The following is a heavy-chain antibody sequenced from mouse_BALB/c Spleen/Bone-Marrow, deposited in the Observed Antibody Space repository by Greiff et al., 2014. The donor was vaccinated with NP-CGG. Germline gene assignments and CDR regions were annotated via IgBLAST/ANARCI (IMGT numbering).Heavy chain of an antibody. CDR1: GFTFSSFG. J-gene: IGHJ4*01. V-gene: IGHV5-17*02. CDR3: TRSGTLGAMDY. D-gene: IGHD3-3*01. CDR2: ISSGSSTI. Sequence: EVQLQESGGGLVQPGGSRKLSCAASGFTFSSFGMHWVRQAPEKALEWVAYISSGSSTIYYADTMKGRFTISRDNPKNTLFLQMTSLRSEDTAMYYCTRSGTLGAMDYWGQGTSVTVSS.